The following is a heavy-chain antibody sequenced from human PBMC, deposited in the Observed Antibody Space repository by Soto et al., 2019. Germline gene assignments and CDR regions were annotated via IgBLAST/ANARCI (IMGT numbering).Heavy chain of an antibody. D-gene: IGHD2-15*01. CDR1: GGSISSGDYY. CDR2: IYYSGST. CDR3: AREGVVVAATHV. J-gene: IGHJ6*02. V-gene: IGHV4-30-4*01. Sequence: SETLSLTCTVSGGSISSGDYYWSWIRQPPGKGLEWIGYIYYSGSTYYNPSLKSRVTISVDTSKNQFSLKLSSVTAADTAVYYCAREGVVVAATHVWGQGTTVTVSS.